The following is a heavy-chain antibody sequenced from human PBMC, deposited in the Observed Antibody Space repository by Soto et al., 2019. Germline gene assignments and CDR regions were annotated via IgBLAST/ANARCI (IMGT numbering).Heavy chain of an antibody. CDR1: GFTFSSYG. J-gene: IGHJ4*02. D-gene: IGHD3-10*01. Sequence: QVQLVESGGGVVQPGRSLRLSCAASGFTFSSYGMHWVRQAPGKGLEWVAVISYAGSNKYYADSVKGRFTISRDNSKNTLYLQMNGQRAEDTAVYYCAKVRERRVWFGEVFGFDYWGKGTLVTVSS. V-gene: IGHV3-30*18. CDR3: AKVRERRVWFGEVFGFDY. CDR2: ISYAGSNK.